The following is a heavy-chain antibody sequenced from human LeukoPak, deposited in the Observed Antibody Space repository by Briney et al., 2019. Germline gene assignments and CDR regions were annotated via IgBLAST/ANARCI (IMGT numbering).Heavy chain of an antibody. Sequence: SVKLSCKASGGTFSSYAVSWVRHAPGQGLEWMERIIPILGIANYAQKFQGRVTITADKSTRTAYMELSSLRSEDTAVYYCARGLLIVGATPLRYYYYGMDVWGQGTTVTVSS. V-gene: IGHV1-69*04. J-gene: IGHJ6*02. CDR3: ARGLLIVGATPLRYYYYGMDV. CDR2: IIPILGIA. CDR1: GGTFSSYA. D-gene: IGHD1-26*01.